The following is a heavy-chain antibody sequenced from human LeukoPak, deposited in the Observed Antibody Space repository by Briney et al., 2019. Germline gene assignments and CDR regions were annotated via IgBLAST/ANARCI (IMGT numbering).Heavy chain of an antibody. CDR1: GFTFSSYE. V-gene: IGHV3-48*03. Sequence: GGSLRLSCAASGFTFSSYEINWVRQAPGKGLEWISYISGSGNTIYYADSVKGRFTISRDNAKNSLYLQMTSLRAEDTAVYYSARDLGSYWGQGTLVTVSS. J-gene: IGHJ4*02. CDR2: ISGSGNTI. CDR3: ARDLGSY. D-gene: IGHD3-10*01.